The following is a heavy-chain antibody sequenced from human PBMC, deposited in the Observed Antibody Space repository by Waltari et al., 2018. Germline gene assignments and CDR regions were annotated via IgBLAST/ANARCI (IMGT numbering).Heavy chain of an antibody. CDR1: GTFLSDAS. Sequence: HVQLQESGPGLLKPSETLSLTGTVPGTFLSDASCTCSRQAPGKGLEWIAYLRNTGGTKCTPSLQSRVTVSADTSKKQFSLRLTSVTAADTAVYYCARLPTKYYDSIGWGFFDQWGQGILVTVSP. J-gene: IGHJ4*02. D-gene: IGHD3-22*01. CDR2: LRNTGGT. V-gene: IGHV4-59*08. CDR3: ARLPTKYYDSIGWGFFDQ.